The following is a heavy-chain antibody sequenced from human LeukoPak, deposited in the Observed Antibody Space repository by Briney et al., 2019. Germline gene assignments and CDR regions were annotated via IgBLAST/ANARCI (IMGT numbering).Heavy chain of an antibody. J-gene: IGHJ5*02. D-gene: IGHD3-16*01. V-gene: IGHV4-39*01. CDR3: ARGLFGGGGNWFDP. Sequence: SETLSLTCTVSGVSISSSNSYWGWIRQPPGKGLEWIGSIYYSGNTYYNASLKSQVSISIDTSKNQFSLRLTSVTAADTAVYYCARGLFGGGGNWFDPWGPGTLVTVSS. CDR1: GVSISSSNSY. CDR2: IYYSGNT.